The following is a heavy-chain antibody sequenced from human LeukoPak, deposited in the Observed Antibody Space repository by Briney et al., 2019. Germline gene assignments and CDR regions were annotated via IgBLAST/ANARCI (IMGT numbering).Heavy chain of an antibody. CDR2: ISSSSSYI. CDR1: GFTFSSYS. J-gene: IGHJ6*02. CDR3: ARWAMVRGVISLFYYYGMDV. D-gene: IGHD3-10*01. Sequence: GGSLRLSCAASGFTFSSYSMNWVRQAPGKGLEWVSSISSSSSYIYYADSVKGRFTISRDNAKNSLYLQMNSLRAEDTALYHCARWAMVRGVISLFYYYGMDVWGQGTTVTVSS. V-gene: IGHV3-21*04.